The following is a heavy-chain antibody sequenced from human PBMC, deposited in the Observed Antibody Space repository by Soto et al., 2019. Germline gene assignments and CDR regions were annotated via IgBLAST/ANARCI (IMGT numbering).Heavy chain of an antibody. CDR2: IYPGYSDT. CDR3: ARHPMYSSSSFAFDI. CDR1: GYSFTSYW. Sequence: GESLKISCKGSGYSFTSYWIGWVRQMPGKGLEWMGIIYPGYSDTRYSPSFQGQVTISADKSISTAYLQWSSLKASDTAMYYCARHPMYSSSSFAFDIWGQGTMVTVSS. J-gene: IGHJ3*02. V-gene: IGHV5-51*01. D-gene: IGHD6-6*01.